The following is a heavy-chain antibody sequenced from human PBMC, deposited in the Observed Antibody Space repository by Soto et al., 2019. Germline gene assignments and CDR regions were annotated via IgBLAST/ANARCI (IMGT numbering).Heavy chain of an antibody. D-gene: IGHD2-15*01. V-gene: IGHV4-59*01. CDR1: GDSINNYY. J-gene: IGHJ4*02. Sequence: QVQLQESGPGLVKPSETLSLNCTVSGDSINNYYWNWIRQPPWKGLEWIGYISYIGSTNYNPSLESRVTISVDTSKNQCSLRLSSVTAADTAVYFCARGYCSGVICYLYYFDYWGQGTLVTVSS. CDR3: ARGYCSGVICYLYYFDY. CDR2: ISYIGST.